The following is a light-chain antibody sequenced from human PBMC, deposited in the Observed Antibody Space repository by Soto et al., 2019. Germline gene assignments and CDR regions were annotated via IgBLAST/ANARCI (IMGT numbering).Light chain of an antibody. CDR2: LDGSGSY. V-gene: IGLV4-60*02. J-gene: IGLJ1*01. Sequence: QSVLTQSSSASASLGSSVKLTCTLSSGHSSYIIAWHQQQPGKAPRYLMKLDGSGSYNKGSGVPDRFSGSSSGADRYLTISNLQFEDEADYYCETWDSNTRVFGTGTKLTVL. CDR3: ETWDSNTRV. CDR1: SGHSSYI.